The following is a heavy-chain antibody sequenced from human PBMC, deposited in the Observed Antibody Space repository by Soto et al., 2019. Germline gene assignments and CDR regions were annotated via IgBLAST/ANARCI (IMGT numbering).Heavy chain of an antibody. Sequence: SETLSLTCAVSGGSISGYYWSWVRQAPGKGLEWIGFIYYTGVTDYNRSLQSRVTLSVDTSKNQFSMRLKSVTAADTAVYYCARWNEGPDYWGQGTLVTVSS. CDR2: IYYTGVT. V-gene: IGHV4-59*01. CDR3: ARWNEGPDY. J-gene: IGHJ4*02. CDR1: GGSISGYY. D-gene: IGHD1-1*01.